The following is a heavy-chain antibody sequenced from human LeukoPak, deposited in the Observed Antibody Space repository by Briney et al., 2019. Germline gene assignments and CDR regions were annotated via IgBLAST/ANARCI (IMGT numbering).Heavy chain of an antibody. CDR1: GFTFSSYW. J-gene: IGHJ4*02. D-gene: IGHD5-18*01. Sequence: GGSLRCSGAALGFTFSSYWMSWVGKAPGKGLDWVANIKQDGSEKYYVDSVKGRFTISRDNGKNSLYLQMNSLRAEDTAVYYCARDGYSHPHGYWGQGTLVTVSS. CDR3: ARDGYSHPHGY. CDR2: IKQDGSEK. V-gene: IGHV3-7*05.